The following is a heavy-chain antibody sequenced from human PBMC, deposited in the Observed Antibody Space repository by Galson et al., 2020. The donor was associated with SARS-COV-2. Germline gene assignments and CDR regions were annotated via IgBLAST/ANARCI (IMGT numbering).Heavy chain of an antibody. D-gene: IGHD2-21*02. J-gene: IGHJ6*03. CDR2: IYYTGRT. CDR3: ARSVTPRVGGSYYYMDV. V-gene: IGHV4-61*01. Sequence: SETLSLTCTVSGVSVSSGSYYWTWIRQPPGKGLEWIGYIYYTGRTNYSPSLKSRLTISLDTSKNQFSLNLSSVTAADTAVYYCARSVTPRVGGSYYYMDVWGKGTPVTVSS. CDR1: GVSVSSGSYY.